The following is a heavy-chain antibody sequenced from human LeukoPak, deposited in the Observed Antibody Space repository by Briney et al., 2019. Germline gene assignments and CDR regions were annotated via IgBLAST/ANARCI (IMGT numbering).Heavy chain of an antibody. CDR1: GFTFSNAW. CDR3: TTFPSGFDI. J-gene: IGHJ3*02. D-gene: IGHD3-3*01. V-gene: IGHV3-15*05. Sequence: GGSLRLSCAASGFTFSNAWMSWVRQAPGKGLEWVGRIKSNNDGGTTDYAAPVKGRVTISRDDSKNTLYQQMNNLKTEDTAVYYCTTFPSGFDIWGQGTVVSVSS. CDR2: IKSNNDGGTT.